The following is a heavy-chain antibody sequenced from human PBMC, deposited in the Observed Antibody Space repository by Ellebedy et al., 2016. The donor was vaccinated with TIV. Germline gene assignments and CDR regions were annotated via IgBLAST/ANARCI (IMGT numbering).Heavy chain of an antibody. CDR1: GFTFRTYP. CDR2: IKEDGSRT. D-gene: IGHD2-15*01. CDR3: ATGARSEGGY. V-gene: IGHV3-7*01. J-gene: IGHJ4*02. Sequence: PGGSLRLSCAASGFTFRTYPMNWVRQAPGKGLEWVANIKEDGSRTSYVDSVRGRFTISRDNAKNSLYLQMNSLRAEDTAVYYCATGARSEGGYWGQGTLVTVSS.